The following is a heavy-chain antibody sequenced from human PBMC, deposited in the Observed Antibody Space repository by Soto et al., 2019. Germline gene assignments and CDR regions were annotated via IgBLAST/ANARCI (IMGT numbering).Heavy chain of an antibody. CDR1: GGSISSGGYY. D-gene: IGHD3-22*01. V-gene: IGHV4-31*03. J-gene: IGHJ4*01. CDR3: ARGGYYYENSGQNAYDY. Sequence: KASETLSLTCTVSGGSISSGGYYWSWIRQHTGKGLEWIGYIYYGGSTYYNPSLKSRATISGDTSKNQFSLKLSSVTAADTAVYYCARGGYYYENSGQNAYDYWGQGILVTVSS. CDR2: IYYGGST.